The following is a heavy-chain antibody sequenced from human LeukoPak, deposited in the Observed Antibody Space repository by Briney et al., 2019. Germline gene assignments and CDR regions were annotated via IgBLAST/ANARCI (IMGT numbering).Heavy chain of an antibody. J-gene: IGHJ3*02. Sequence: LGASVKVSCKASGYTFTGYYMHWVRQAPGQGLEWMGWINPNSGGTNYAQKFQGRVTMTRDTSISTAYMELSRLRSDDTAVYYCASRVGWTVTTWAFDIWGQGTMVTVSS. CDR2: INPNSGGT. CDR3: ASRVGWTVTTWAFDI. CDR1: GYTFTGYY. V-gene: IGHV1-2*03. D-gene: IGHD4-17*01.